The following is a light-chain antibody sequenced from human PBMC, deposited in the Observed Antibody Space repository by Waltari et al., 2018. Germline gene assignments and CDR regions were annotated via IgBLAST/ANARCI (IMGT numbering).Light chain of an antibody. CDR3: QSYDSSLSGCV. CDR2: GNS. J-gene: IGLJ3*02. Sequence: QSVLTQPPSVSGAPGQRVTISCTGSSSNIGAGYDVHWYQQLPGTAPKLLIYGNSNRPSGVPDRFSGSKSATSAALAITGLQAEDEADYYCQSYDSSLSGCVFGGGTKLTVL. V-gene: IGLV1-40*01. CDR1: SSNIGAGYD.